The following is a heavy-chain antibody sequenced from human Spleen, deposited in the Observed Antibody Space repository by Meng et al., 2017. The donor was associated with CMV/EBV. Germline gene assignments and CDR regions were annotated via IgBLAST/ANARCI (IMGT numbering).Heavy chain of an antibody. CDR2: IFDSGIT. CDR1: GAAISNSHW. CDR3: ARAYCGGDCYSGFDY. V-gene: IGHV4-4*02. Sequence: GAAISNSHWWRWGRQPPGKGLEWIGEIFDSGITNYNPSLKSRLTISEDKSHNQFSLKLNSVTAADTAVYYCARAYCGGDCYSGFDYWGQGILVTVSS. D-gene: IGHD2-21*01. J-gene: IGHJ4*02.